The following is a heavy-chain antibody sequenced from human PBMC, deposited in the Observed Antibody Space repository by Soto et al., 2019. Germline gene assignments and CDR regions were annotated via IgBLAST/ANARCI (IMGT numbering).Heavy chain of an antibody. J-gene: IGHJ4*02. CDR1: GGSFSGYY. CDR3: AREYGSGPLDY. V-gene: IGHV4-34*01. D-gene: IGHD3-10*01. Sequence: SETLSLTCAVYGGSFSGYYWSWIRQPPGKGLEWIGEINHSGSTNYNPSLKSRVTISVDTSKNQFSLKLSSVTAADTAVYYCAREYGSGPLDYWGQGTLVT. CDR2: INHSGST.